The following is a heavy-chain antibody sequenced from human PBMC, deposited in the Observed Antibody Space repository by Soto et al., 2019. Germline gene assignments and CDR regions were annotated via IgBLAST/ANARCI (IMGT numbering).Heavy chain of an antibody. D-gene: IGHD2-21*02. Sequence: QVQLQESGPGLVKPSETLSLTCTVSGGSVSSGSYYWSWIRQPPGKGLEWIGYIYYSGSTNYNPSLKSRITISVDTSKNQVPLKLSSVTAADKAVYYCARVVVVTARRAFDIWGQGTMVTVSS. J-gene: IGHJ3*02. CDR2: IYYSGST. CDR1: GGSVSSGSYY. CDR3: ARVVVVTARRAFDI. V-gene: IGHV4-61*01.